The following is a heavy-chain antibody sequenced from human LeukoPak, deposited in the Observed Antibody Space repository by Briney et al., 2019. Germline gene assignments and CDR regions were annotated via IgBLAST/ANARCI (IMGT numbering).Heavy chain of an antibody. CDR3: ARDPYTGSMSYY. D-gene: IGHD1-1*01. Sequence: PGGSLRLSCVATGFTFKSVSMSWVGQAPGKGLEWGAFIRHVAGDIFYADSVKGRFTISRDEANHSVYLQMNSLRVDDPAVYFCARDPYTGSMSYYWGHGTLVTVSS. CDR1: GFTFKSVS. CDR2: IRHVAGDI. V-gene: IGHV3-21*01. J-gene: IGHJ4*01.